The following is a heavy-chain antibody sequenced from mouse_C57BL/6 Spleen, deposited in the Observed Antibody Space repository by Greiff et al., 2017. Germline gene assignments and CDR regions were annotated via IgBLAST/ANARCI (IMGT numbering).Heavy chain of an antibody. CDR2: IDPSDSYT. Sequence: QVQLQQPGAELVKPGASVKLSCKASGYTFTSYWMQWVKQRPGQGLEWIGEIDPSDSYTNYNQKLKGKATLTVDTSSSTAYMQLSSLTSEDSAVYYCARGDTTVVATPFAYWGQGTLVTVSA. CDR3: ARGDTTVVATPFAY. CDR1: GYTFTSYW. D-gene: IGHD1-1*01. V-gene: IGHV1-50*01. J-gene: IGHJ3*01.